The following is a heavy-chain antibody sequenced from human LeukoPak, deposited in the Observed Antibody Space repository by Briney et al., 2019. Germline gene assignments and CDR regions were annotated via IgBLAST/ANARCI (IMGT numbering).Heavy chain of an antibody. J-gene: IGHJ2*01. CDR1: GGSFSGYY. CDR2: INHSGST. CDR3: ARGVKGDIVVVVAATKGWNNWYFDL. V-gene: IGHV4-34*01. Sequence: SETLSLTCAVYGGSFSGYYWSWIRQPPGKGLEWIGEINHSGSTNYNPFLKSRVTISVDTSKNQFSLKLSSVTAADTAVYYCARGVKGDIVVVVAATKGWNNWYFDLWGRGTLVTVSS. D-gene: IGHD2-15*01.